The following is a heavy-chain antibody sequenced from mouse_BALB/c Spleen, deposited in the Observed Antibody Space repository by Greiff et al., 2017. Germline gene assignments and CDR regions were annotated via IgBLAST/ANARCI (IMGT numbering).Heavy chain of an antibody. CDR1: GYTFTSYW. Sequence: VQLQESGAELVKPGASVKLSCTTSGYTFTSYWIQWVKQRPGQGLGWIGEIFPGTGTTYYKEKFKGKATLTIDTSSSTAYMQLSSLTSEDSAVYFCARGFAYWGQGTLVTVSA. CDR3: ARGFAY. CDR2: IFPGTGTT. J-gene: IGHJ3*01. V-gene: IGHV1S132*01.